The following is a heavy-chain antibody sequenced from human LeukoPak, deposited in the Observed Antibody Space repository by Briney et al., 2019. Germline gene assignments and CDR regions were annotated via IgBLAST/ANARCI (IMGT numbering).Heavy chain of an antibody. V-gene: IGHV4-34*01. CDR2: INHSGST. CDR3: ARLNVSRYYFDY. CDR1: GGSFSGYY. D-gene: IGHD1-1*01. J-gene: IGHJ4*02. Sequence: SETLSLTCAVYGGSFSGYYWSWIRQPPGKGLEWIGEINHSGSTNYNPSLKSRVTISVDTSKNQFSLKLSSVSAADTAVYCCARLNVSRYYFDYWGQGTLVTVSS.